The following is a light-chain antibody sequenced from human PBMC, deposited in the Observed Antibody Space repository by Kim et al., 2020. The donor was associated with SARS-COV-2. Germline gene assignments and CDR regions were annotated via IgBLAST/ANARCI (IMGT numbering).Light chain of an antibody. CDR1: QHIRHY. CDR3: QQYDDFRTT. CDR2: DAS. Sequence: ASVGDRVTITCRASQHIRHYLNWYQQRPGKAPKRLIYDASNLETGVPSRFSGSGSGPDFTFTISSLQPEDIATYYCQQYDDFRTTFGGGTKVDIK. V-gene: IGKV1-33*01. J-gene: IGKJ4*01.